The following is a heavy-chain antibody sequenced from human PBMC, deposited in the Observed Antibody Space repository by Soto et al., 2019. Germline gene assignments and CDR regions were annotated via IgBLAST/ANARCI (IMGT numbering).Heavy chain of an antibody. Sequence: GGSLRLSCAASGFIFSDYYMSWIRQAPGKGLEWVSYISSSGSTIYNAESVKGRFAISRDNAKNSLYLQMNSLRAEDTAVYYCSRAFSSSWYELLGYWGQGTPVTVSS. D-gene: IGHD6-13*01. V-gene: IGHV3-11*01. CDR2: ISSSGSTI. CDR1: GFIFSDYY. J-gene: IGHJ4*02. CDR3: SRAFSSSWYELLGY.